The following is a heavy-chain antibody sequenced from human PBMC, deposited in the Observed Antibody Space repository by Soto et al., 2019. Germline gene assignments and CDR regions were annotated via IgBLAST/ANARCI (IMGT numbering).Heavy chain of an antibody. V-gene: IGHV1-18*01. D-gene: IGHD6-13*01. J-gene: IGHJ4*02. CDR2: INPYNGNT. Sequence: GASVKVSCKASGYTFTSYGISWVRQAPGQGLEWMAWINPYNGNTKYAEKFLGRVTVTTDTFTATAYMEVRSLTSDDTAVFYCARVGVGLAAPRVWPYWGQGTPVTVSS. CDR1: GYTFTSYG. CDR3: ARVGVGLAAPRVWPY.